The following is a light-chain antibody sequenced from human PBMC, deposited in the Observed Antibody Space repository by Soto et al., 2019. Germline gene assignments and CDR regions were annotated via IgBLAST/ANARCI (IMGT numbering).Light chain of an antibody. CDR1: QSIRGN. Sequence: EIVMTQSPATLSVSPGERVTLSCRASQSIRGNLAWYQQRPGQAPRLLIYGASARATGIPARFSGSGSGTEFTLTISSLLSEDFAVYYCQQFNDWPFTFGPGTKVDIK. J-gene: IGKJ3*01. V-gene: IGKV3-15*01. CDR3: QQFNDWPFT. CDR2: GAS.